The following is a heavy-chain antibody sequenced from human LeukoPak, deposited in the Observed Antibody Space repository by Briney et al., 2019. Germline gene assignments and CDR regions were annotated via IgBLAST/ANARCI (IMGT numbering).Heavy chain of an antibody. V-gene: IGHV1-69*04. Sequence: SVKVSCKASGYTFTSYGISWVRQAPGQGLEWMGRIIPILGIANYAQKFQGRVTITADKSTSTAYMELSSLRSEDTAVYYCASSLTYYDILTGLNYYYYGMDVWGQGTTVTVSS. CDR2: IIPILGIA. J-gene: IGHJ6*02. CDR1: GYTFTSYG. D-gene: IGHD3-9*01. CDR3: ASSLTYYDILTGLNYYYYGMDV.